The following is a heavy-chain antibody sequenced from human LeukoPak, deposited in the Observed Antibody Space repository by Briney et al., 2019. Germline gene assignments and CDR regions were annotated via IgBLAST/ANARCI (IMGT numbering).Heavy chain of an antibody. D-gene: IGHD3-16*01. CDR3: ARQPVAQPFGAFDI. Sequence: SETLSLTCTVSGGSISSYYWSWIRQPPGKGLEWIGYIYYSGSTNYNPSLKSRVTISVDTSKNQCSLKLSSVTAADTAVYYCARQPVAQPFGAFDIWGQGTMVTVSS. V-gene: IGHV4-59*08. J-gene: IGHJ3*02. CDR1: GGSISSYY. CDR2: IYYSGST.